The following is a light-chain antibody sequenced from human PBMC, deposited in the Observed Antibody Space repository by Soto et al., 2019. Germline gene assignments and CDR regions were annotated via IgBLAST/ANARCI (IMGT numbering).Light chain of an antibody. V-gene: IGLV2-14*01. CDR1: SSDVGGYNY. J-gene: IGLJ1*01. CDR2: EVS. Sequence: QSVLTQPASVSGSPGQSITISCTGTSSDVGGYNYVSWYQQHLGKAPKLMIYEVSNRPSEVPHRFSGSKSGNTASLTISGLQAEDEADYYCSAYTISSSSGFGAGTKVTVL. CDR3: SAYTISSSSG.